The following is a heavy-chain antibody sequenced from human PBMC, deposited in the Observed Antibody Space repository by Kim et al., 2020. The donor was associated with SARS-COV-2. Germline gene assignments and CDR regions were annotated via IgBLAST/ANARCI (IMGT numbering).Heavy chain of an antibody. V-gene: IGHV4-34*01. Sequence: SETLSLTCAVYGGSFSGYYWSWIRQPPGKGLEWIGEINHSGSTNYNPALKSRVTISVDTSKNQFSLKLSSVTAGDTAVYYCARGTRQWLSRDYYYYVDVWRKETTVTV. D-gene: IGHD6-19*01. CDR2: INHSGST. CDR1: GGSFSGYY. CDR3: ARGTRQWLSRDYYYYVDV. J-gene: IGHJ6*03.